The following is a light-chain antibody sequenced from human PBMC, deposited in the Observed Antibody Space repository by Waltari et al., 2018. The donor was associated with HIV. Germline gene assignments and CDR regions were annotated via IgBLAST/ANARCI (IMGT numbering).Light chain of an antibody. J-gene: IGLJ2*01. CDR3: QAWAGGTGSEGV. CDR1: ALQSRY. Sequence: SYELTQPPSVSVSPGQTASLACPGDALQSRYVPWYQKRPGQSPVLVVFQDGKRPSGIPERFSGSNSGNTATLTISGTQAMDEADYFCQAWAGGTGSEGVFGGGTKLTVL. CDR2: QDG. V-gene: IGLV3-1*01.